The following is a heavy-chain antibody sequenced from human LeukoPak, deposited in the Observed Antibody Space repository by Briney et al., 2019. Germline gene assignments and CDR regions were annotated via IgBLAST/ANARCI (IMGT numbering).Heavy chain of an antibody. CDR2: INPSGGSA. J-gene: IGHJ4*02. CDR1: GYTFIDYA. Sequence: ASVKVSCKASGYTFIDYAMNWVRQAPGQGLEWMGVINPSGGSASYAQRFQGRVTMTRDTSTSTVSMDLSSLRSADTGMYYCARDREGLTPSSFDFWGQGTLVTVSS. D-gene: IGHD3/OR15-3a*01. V-gene: IGHV1-46*01. CDR3: ARDREGLTPSSFDF.